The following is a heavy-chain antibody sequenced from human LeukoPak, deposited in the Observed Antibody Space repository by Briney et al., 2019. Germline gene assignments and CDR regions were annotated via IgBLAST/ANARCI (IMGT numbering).Heavy chain of an antibody. J-gene: IGHJ6*03. Sequence: GGSLRLSCAASGFTFSSFDMHWVRQPAGQGLEWVSTIGTASDTYYPGSVEGRFTLSRDNAKNSLYLQMNSLTAGDTAVYYCARGPPRGKYYYMDVWGKGTTVTVSS. CDR2: IGTASDT. CDR1: GFTFSSFD. V-gene: IGHV3-13*01. D-gene: IGHD1-1*01. CDR3: ARGPPRGKYYYMDV.